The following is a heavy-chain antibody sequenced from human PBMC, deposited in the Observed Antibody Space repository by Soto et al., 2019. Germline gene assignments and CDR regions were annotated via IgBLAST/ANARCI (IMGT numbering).Heavy chain of an antibody. D-gene: IGHD3-22*01. CDR2: ISHSGST. Sequence: QVQLQQWGAGLLKPSETLSLRCVVNSGSFSGYYWTWIRQTPGKGLEWIGEISHSGSTNYNPSLMSRVTMSADTSKKRFSLRLSSVTAADTALYFCARGYESSRRYLPRLGYWGQGTLVTVSS. CDR1: SGSFSGYY. V-gene: IGHV4-34*01. J-gene: IGHJ4*02. CDR3: ARGYESSRRYLPRLGY.